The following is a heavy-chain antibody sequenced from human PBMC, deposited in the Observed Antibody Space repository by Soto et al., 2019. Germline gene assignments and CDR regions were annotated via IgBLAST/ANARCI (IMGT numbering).Heavy chain of an antibody. J-gene: IGHJ4*02. D-gene: IGHD1-26*01. Sequence: GGSLRLSCAASGFTFSSYSMNWVRQAPGKGLEWVSYISSSSSTIYYADSVKGRFTISRDNAKNSLYLQMNSLRDEDTAVYYCARHSGSYYTRSEYFDYWVRGTPVTVSS. CDR3: ARHSGSYYTRSEYFDY. CDR1: GFTFSSYS. CDR2: ISSSSSTI. V-gene: IGHV3-48*02.